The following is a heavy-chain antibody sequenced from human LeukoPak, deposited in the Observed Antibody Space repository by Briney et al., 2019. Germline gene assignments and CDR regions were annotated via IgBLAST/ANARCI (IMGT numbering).Heavy chain of an antibody. CDR1: GFTFSNAW. V-gene: IGHV3-15*01. CDR2: IKSKTDGGTT. D-gene: IGHD3-9*01. J-gene: IGHJ4*02. Sequence: GGSLRLSCAASGFTFSNAWMSWVRQAPGKGLEWVGRIKSKTDGGTTDYAAPVKGRFTISIDDSKNTLYLQMNSLKTEDTAVYYCTTGPPPNYDILTGYYNEDYWGQGTLVTVSS. CDR3: TTGPPPNYDILTGYYNEDY.